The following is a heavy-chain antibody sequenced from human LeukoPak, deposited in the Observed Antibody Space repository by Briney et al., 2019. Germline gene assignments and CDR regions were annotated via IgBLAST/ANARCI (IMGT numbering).Heavy chain of an antibody. J-gene: IGHJ4*02. Sequence: ASVTVSCTASGYTITGDYMHWVRQAPGQGLEWMGWINPNSGGTNYAQKFQGRVTMTRDTSISTAYMELSRRRSDDTAVYYCARVGPRGSGWYDYWGQGTLVTVSS. CDR1: GYTITGDY. CDR3: ARVGPRGSGWYDY. V-gene: IGHV1-2*02. CDR2: INPNSGGT. D-gene: IGHD6-19*01.